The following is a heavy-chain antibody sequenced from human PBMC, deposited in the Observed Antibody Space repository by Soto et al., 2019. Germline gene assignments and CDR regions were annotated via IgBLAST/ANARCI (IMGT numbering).Heavy chain of an antibody. V-gene: IGHV4-30-2*01. Sequence: QLQLQESGSGLVKPSQTLSLTCAVSGGSISSCGYSWSWIRQPPGKGLEWIGYIYNSGSTSYNPSLKSRVTISVDRSKNQFSLNLSSVPAADTAVYYCARRRGFPYYYGRDVCGKGTTVTVSS. J-gene: IGHJ6*04. CDR3: ARRRGFPYYYGRDV. CDR1: GGSISSCGYS. CDR2: IYNSGST. D-gene: IGHD3-10*01.